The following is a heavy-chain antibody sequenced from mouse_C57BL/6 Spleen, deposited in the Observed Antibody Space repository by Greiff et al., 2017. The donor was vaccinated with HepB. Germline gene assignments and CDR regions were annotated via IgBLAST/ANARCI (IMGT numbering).Heavy chain of an antibody. CDR1: GYAFSSYW. CDR2: IYPGDGDT. CDR3: ARWLLRHFDY. V-gene: IGHV1-80*01. Sequence: VQLVESGAELVKPGASVKISCKASGYAFSSYWMNWVKQRPGKGLEWIGQIYPGDGDTNYNGKFKGKATLTADKSSSTAYMQLSSLTSEDSAVYFCARWLLRHFDYWGQGTTLTVSS. D-gene: IGHD2-3*01. J-gene: IGHJ2*01.